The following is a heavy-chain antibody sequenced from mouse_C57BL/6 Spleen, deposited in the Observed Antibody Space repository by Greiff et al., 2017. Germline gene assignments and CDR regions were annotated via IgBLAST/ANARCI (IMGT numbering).Heavy chain of an antibody. V-gene: IGHV1-64*01. CDR3: ARWEDRSYYDYGVRYAMDY. CDR2: IHPNSGST. D-gene: IGHD2-4*01. Sequence: VQLQQPGAELVKPGASVKLSCKASGYTFTSYWMHWVKQRPGQGLEWIGMIHPNSGSTNYNEKFKSKATLTVDKSSSTAYMQLSSLTSEDSAVYYCARWEDRSYYDYGVRYAMDYWGQGTSVTVSS. J-gene: IGHJ4*01. CDR1: GYTFTSYW.